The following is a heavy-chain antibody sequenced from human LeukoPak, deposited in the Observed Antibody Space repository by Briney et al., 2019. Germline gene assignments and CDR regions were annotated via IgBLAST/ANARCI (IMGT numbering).Heavy chain of an antibody. V-gene: IGHV3-7*01. CDR2: IKQDGSEK. D-gene: IGHD5-24*01. Sequence: GGSLRLSCAASGFTFSSYWMSWVRQAPGKGLEWVANIKQDGSEKYYVDSVKGRFTISRDNAKNSLYLQMDSLRAEDTAVYYCARWSMATNGYYFDYWGRGTLVTVSS. J-gene: IGHJ4*02. CDR1: GFTFSSYW. CDR3: ARWSMATNGYYFDY.